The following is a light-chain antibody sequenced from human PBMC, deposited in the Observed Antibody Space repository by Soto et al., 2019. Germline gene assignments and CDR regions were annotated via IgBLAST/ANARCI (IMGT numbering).Light chain of an antibody. J-gene: IGLJ2*01. Sequence: QPVLTQSPSASASLGASVKLTCTLSSGHSSYAIAWHQQQPEKGPRYLMKLDSDGSHTKGDAIPDRFSGSSSVAEPYLTISGPQAEDAADYYCQTWGTGIHVVFGGGTKLTVL. V-gene: IGLV4-69*01. CDR3: QTWGTGIHVV. CDR1: SGHSSYA. CDR2: LDSDGSH.